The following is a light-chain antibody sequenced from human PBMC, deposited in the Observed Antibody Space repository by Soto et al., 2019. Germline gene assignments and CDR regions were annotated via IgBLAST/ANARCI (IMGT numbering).Light chain of an antibody. V-gene: IGKV1-9*01. J-gene: IGKJ5*01. Sequence: DIQLTQSPSFLSASVGDRVTITCRASQGISSYLAWYQQKPGKAPKLLIYAASTVQSGVPSRFSGSGSGTEFTLTISSLQPEDFATYYCQQLNSYPRTTFGQGTRLEIK. CDR3: QQLNSYPRTT. CDR1: QGISSY. CDR2: AAS.